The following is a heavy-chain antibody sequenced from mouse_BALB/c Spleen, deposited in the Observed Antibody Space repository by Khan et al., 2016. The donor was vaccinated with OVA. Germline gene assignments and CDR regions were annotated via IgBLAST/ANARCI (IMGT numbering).Heavy chain of an antibody. Sequence: EVQLVESGGDLVKPGGSLKLSCAASGFTFSTYGMSWVRQAPDKRLEWVATVSTGGSYTYYPDSVKGRFTISRDNAKNTLYLQMSGLRSGDTAMFYCTRLAYYYDSEGFAYWGRGTLVTVSA. J-gene: IGHJ3*01. CDR2: VSTGGSYT. CDR1: GFTFSTYG. V-gene: IGHV5-6*01. CDR3: TRLAYYYDSEGFAY. D-gene: IGHD1-1*01.